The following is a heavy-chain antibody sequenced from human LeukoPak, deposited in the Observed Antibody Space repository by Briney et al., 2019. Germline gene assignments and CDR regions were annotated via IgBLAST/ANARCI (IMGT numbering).Heavy chain of an antibody. CDR2: ISSSGSTI. CDR1: GFTFSDYY. Sequence: GGSLRLSCAASGFTFSDYYMSWIRQAPGKGLEWVSYISSSGSTIYYADSVRGRFTISRDNAKNSLYLQMTSLRAEDTAVYYCARDLSYDFWSGYLDYWGQGTLVTVSS. D-gene: IGHD3-3*01. V-gene: IGHV3-11*04. CDR3: ARDLSYDFWSGYLDY. J-gene: IGHJ4*02.